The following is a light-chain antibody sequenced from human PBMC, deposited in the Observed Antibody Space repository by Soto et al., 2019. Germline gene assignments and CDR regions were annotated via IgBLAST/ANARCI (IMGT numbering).Light chain of an antibody. V-gene: IGKV3-20*01. CDR2: GAS. Sequence: EVVLTQSPGSLSLSPGERATLSCRASQSVMSNYLSWYQQKPGQPPRLLIYGASSRATGIPDRVSGSGSGTDFTLTISRLEPEDFAVYYCQQYGSSPWTFGQGTKVDIK. J-gene: IGKJ1*01. CDR3: QQYGSSPWT. CDR1: QSVMSNY.